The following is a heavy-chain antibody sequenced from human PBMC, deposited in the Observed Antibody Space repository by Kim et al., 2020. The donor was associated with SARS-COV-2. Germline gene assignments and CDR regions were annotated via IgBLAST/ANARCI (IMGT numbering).Heavy chain of an antibody. CDR3: ARVPVPGHYYDSSGYYFGHAVYFNS. D-gene: IGHD3-22*01. V-gene: IGHV3-30*04. J-gene: IGHJ4*02. Sequence: GGSLRLSCAASGFTFSSYAMHWVRQAPGKGLEWVAVISYDGSNKYYVDSVKGRFTISRDNSKNTLYLQMNSLRAEDTAVYYCARVPVPGHYYDSSGYYFGHAVYFNSWGQGTLVTVTS. CDR1: GFTFSSYA. CDR2: ISYDGSNK.